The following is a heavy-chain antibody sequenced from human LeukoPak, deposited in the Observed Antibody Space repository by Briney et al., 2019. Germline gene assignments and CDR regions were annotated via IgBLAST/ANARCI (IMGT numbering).Heavy chain of an antibody. D-gene: IGHD6-19*01. CDR3: AKRGPAGAGKSPDYFDY. CDR1: GFTFSSYA. CDR2: MSYDGSNK. Sequence: PGRSLRLSCAASGFTFSSYAMHWVRQAPGKGLEWVAVMSYDGSNKYYADSVKGRFTISRDNSKNTLYLQMNSLRAEDTAVYYCAKRGPAGAGKSPDYFDYWGQGTLVTVSS. J-gene: IGHJ4*02. V-gene: IGHV3-30*04.